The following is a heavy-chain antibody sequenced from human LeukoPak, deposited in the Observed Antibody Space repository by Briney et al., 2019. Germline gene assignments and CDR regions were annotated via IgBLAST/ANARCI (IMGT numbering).Heavy chain of an antibody. J-gene: IGHJ4*02. CDR1: GYTFTGYY. CDR2: INPNSGGT. Sequence: EASVKVSCKASGYTFTGYYMHWVRQAPGQGLEWMGWINPNSGGTNYAQKFQGRVTMTRDTSISTAYMELSRLRSDDTAVYYCARGTHYGSGSYLFGAGWRYFDYWGQGTLVTVSS. CDR3: ARGTHYGSGSYLFGAGWRYFDY. V-gene: IGHV1-2*02. D-gene: IGHD3-10*01.